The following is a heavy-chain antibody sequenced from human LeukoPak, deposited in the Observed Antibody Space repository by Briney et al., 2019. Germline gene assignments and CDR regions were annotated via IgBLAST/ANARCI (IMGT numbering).Heavy chain of an antibody. J-gene: IGHJ4*02. V-gene: IGHV1-69*13. D-gene: IGHD6-19*01. Sequence: SVKVSCKASGGTFGSYAISWVRQAPGQGLEWMGGIIPIFGTANYAQKFQGRVTITADESTSTAYMELSSLRSEDTAVYYCARDSIIAVAGTGFDYWGQGTLVTVSS. CDR1: GGTFGSYA. CDR3: ARDSIIAVAGTGFDY. CDR2: IIPIFGTA.